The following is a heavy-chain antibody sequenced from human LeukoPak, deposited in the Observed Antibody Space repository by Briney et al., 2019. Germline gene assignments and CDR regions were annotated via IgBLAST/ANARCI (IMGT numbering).Heavy chain of an antibody. J-gene: IGHJ4*02. CDR3: ARGDYGADFDY. CDR2: INAGNGNT. CDR1: GYTFTSYA. Sequence: ASVKVSCKASGYTFTSYAMHWVRQAPGQRLEWMGWINAGNGNTKYSQKFQGRVTMTRNTSISTAYMELSSLRSEDTAVYYCARGDYGADFDYWGQGTLVTVSS. D-gene: IGHD4-17*01. V-gene: IGHV1-3*01.